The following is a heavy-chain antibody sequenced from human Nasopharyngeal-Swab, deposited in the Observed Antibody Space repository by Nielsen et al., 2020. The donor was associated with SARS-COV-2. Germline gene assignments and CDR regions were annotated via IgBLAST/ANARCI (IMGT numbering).Heavy chain of an antibody. CDR3: ARGGDPREVVAATDCFDP. D-gene: IGHD2-15*01. J-gene: IGHJ5*02. CDR2: INPGGGSA. V-gene: IGHV1-46*01. Sequence: WVRQAPGQELEWMGIINPGGGSARYSQNFQGRVTMTRDTSTNTVYTELYSLTSEDTAVYYCARGGDPREVVAATDCFDPWGQGTLVTVSS.